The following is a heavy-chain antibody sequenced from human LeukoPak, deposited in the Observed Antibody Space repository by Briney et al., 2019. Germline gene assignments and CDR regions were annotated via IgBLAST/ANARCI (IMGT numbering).Heavy chain of an antibody. D-gene: IGHD3-9*01. J-gene: IGHJ4*02. CDR2: MNPNSGNT. CDR1: GYTFTSYD. V-gene: IGHV1-8*01. Sequence: ASVKVSCKASGYTFTSYDSNWVRQATGQGLEWMGWMNPNSGNTGYAQKFQGRVTMTRNTSISTAYMELSSLRSEDTAVYYCARELRYFDPFDYWGQGTLVTVSS. CDR3: ARELRYFDPFDY.